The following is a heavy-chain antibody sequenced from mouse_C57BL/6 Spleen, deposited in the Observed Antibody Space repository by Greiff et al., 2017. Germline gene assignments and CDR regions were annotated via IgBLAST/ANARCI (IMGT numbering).Heavy chain of an antibody. CDR1: GYTFTDYY. V-gene: IGHV1-26*01. J-gene: IGHJ2*01. D-gene: IGHD1-1*01. Sequence: VQLQQSGPELVKPGASVKISCKASGYTFTDYYMNWVKQSHGKSLEWIGDINPNNGGTSYNQKFKGKATLTVDKSSSTAYMELRSLTSEDSAVYYCARKDYGRAYFDYWGQGTTLTVSS. CDR3: ARKDYGRAYFDY. CDR2: INPNNGGT.